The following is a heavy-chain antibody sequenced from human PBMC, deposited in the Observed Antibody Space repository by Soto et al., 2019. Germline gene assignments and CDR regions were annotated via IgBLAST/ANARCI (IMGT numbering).Heavy chain of an antibody. D-gene: IGHD3-3*01. CDR1: GFKFPDYH. CDR2: INSRGTYT. Sequence: QVQLVQSGGGLVEPGGSLRLSCAASGFKFPDYHMTWIRQAQGNGLEWISYINSRGTYTTYADSVRGRFTVSRDNAKNSLYLQMDSLTGEDTAVYYCACAAPTIFGAQFHQNLVDVWGQGNMVTVAS. CDR3: ACAAPTIFGAQFHQNLVDV. J-gene: IGHJ6*02. V-gene: IGHV3-11*06.